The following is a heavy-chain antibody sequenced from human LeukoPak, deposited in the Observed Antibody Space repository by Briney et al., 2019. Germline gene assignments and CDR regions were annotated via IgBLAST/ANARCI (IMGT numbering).Heavy chain of an antibody. D-gene: IGHD4-17*01. J-gene: IGHJ5*02. CDR2: IYHSGST. CDR3: ARGLGGAPTTVLS. V-gene: IGHV4-34*01. CDR1: GGSFSGHY. Sequence: SETLSLTCGVYGGSFSGHYWSWIRQPPGKGLEWIGSIYHSGSTYYNPSLKSRVTISVDTSKNQFSLKLSSVTAADTAVYYCARGLGGAPTTVLSWGQGTLVTVSS.